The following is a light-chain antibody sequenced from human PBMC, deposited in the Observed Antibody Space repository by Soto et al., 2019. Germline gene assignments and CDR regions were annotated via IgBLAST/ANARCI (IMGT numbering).Light chain of an antibody. CDR1: LSISNN. Sequence: VMTQSPATLSVSPGERATLSCRASLSISNNLAWYQQKPGQAPLLLIYSASTRATAIPARFRGSASGTELPLTIRSLQSEDFAVYYCQEYNEWPLTFGGGTKVEIK. J-gene: IGKJ4*02. V-gene: IGKV3-15*01. CDR3: QEYNEWPLT. CDR2: SAS.